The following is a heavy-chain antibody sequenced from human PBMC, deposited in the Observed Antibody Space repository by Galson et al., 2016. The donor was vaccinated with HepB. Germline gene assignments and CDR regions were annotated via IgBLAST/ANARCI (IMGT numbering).Heavy chain of an antibody. D-gene: IGHD1-7*01. V-gene: IGHV4-59*11. Sequence: TLSLTCRMSGGSFSTHYWSWIRQSPGKGLEWIGYIDYSGDTNYNPSLESRVIISIDRSKSHFSLDVTSVTAADTAVYYCARDGGDTGTYGMDVWGRGTTVTVSS. CDR2: IDYSGDT. CDR3: ARDGGDTGTYGMDV. CDR1: GGSFSTHY. J-gene: IGHJ6*02.